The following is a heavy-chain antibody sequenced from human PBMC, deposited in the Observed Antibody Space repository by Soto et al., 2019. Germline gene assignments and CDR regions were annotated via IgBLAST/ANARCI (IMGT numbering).Heavy chain of an antibody. CDR3: APRGTLDC. J-gene: IGHJ4*02. Sequence: QVQLVQSGAEVKKPGSSVKVSCKASGGTFINYTINWVRQAPGQGLEWMGRIVPIIDITTYAQKFQGRVTFTAEKSTSTACLELISLRSEDTAVYYCAPRGTLDCWGQGTLVTVSS. CDR1: GGTFINYT. CDR2: IVPIIDIT. V-gene: IGHV1-69*02.